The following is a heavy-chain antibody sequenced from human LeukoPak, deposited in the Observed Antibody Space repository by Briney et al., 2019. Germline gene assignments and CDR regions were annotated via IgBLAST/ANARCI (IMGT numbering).Heavy chain of an antibody. CDR3: VYSGNFRFDY. CDR2: ISPDGTST. Sequence: GGSLRLSCSASGFSVTSNYMSWVRQVPGKGLVWVSRISPDGTSTTYADSVKGRFTISRDNAKNTLYLQMNTLRAEDTAVYYCVYSGNFRFDYWGQGTLVTVSS. J-gene: IGHJ4*02. V-gene: IGHV3-74*01. CDR1: GFSVTSNY. D-gene: IGHD1-26*01.